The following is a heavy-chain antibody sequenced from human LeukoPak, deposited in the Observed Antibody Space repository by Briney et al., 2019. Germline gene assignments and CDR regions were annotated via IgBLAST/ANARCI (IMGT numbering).Heavy chain of an antibody. Sequence: GGSLRLSCAASGFTFSSYSMNWVRQAPGQGLGWVSSTSSSSSYIYYADSVKGRFTISRDNAKNSLYLQMNSLRAEDTAVYYCARNFWSGPNDYWGQGTLVTVSS. V-gene: IGHV3-21*01. J-gene: IGHJ4*02. CDR2: TSSSSSYI. CDR1: GFTFSSYS. D-gene: IGHD3-3*01. CDR3: ARNFWSGPNDY.